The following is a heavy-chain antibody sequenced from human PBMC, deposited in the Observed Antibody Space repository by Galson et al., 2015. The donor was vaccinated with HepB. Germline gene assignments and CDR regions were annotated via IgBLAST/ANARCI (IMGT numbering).Heavy chain of an antibody. Sequence: SLRLSCAASGFTFSSYGMHWVRQAPGKGLEWVAVISYDGSNKYYADSVKGRFTISRDNSKNTLYLQMNSLRAEDTAVYYCASPGAAAYSSSCPWGQGTLVTVSS. V-gene: IGHV3-30*03. CDR3: ASPGAAAYSSSCP. D-gene: IGHD6-13*01. CDR2: ISYDGSNK. CDR1: GFTFSSYG. J-gene: IGHJ5*02.